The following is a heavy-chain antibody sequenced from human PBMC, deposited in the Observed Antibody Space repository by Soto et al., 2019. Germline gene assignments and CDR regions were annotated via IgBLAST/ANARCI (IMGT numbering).Heavy chain of an antibody. Sequence: GPGPGGASETLSLTCTVSGGSISSYYWSWIRQPPGKGLEWIGWVYFSGSTNYNPSLRSRVTISVDTSKKLFSLKLTSVTAADTAVYYCARGFSSSWYVGFDPWGLGTLVTVSS. D-gene: IGHD6-13*01. CDR3: ARGFSSSWYVGFDP. CDR2: VYFSGST. J-gene: IGHJ5*02. V-gene: IGHV4-59*01. CDR1: GGSISSYY.